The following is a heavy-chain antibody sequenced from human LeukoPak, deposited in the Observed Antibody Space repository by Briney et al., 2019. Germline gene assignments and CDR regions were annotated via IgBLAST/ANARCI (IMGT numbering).Heavy chain of an antibody. CDR3: ARMGKEGYDFWSGYYHTPYFDY. CDR1: GYTFTGYY. D-gene: IGHD3-3*01. Sequence: GASVKVSCKASGYTFTGYYMHWVRQAPGQGLEWMGWINPNSGGTNYAQKLQGRVTMTTDTSTSTAYMEPRSLRSDDTAVYYCARMGKEGYDFWSGYYHTPYFDYWGQGTLVTVSS. V-gene: IGHV1-2*02. CDR2: INPNSGGT. J-gene: IGHJ4*02.